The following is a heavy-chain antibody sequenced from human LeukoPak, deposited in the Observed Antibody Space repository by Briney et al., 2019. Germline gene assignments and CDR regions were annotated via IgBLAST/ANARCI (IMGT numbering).Heavy chain of an antibody. CDR1: GFTFSTYA. D-gene: IGHD1-26*01. J-gene: IGHJ6*02. V-gene: IGHV3-23*01. CDR2: ISGGGGNT. Sequence: GGSLRLSCAASGFTFSTYAMTWVRQAPGKGLEWVSLISGGGGNTYYADSVKDRFTISRDNSKNTVSLQMNSLRAEDTAVYYCAKDVRVGGGGMDVWGQGTPVTVSS. CDR3: AKDVRVGGGGMDV.